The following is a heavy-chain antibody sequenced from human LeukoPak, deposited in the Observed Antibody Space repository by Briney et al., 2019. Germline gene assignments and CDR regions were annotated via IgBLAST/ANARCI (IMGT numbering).Heavy chain of an antibody. Sequence: GGSLRLSCAASGFTFSSPTMNWVRQAPGKGLEWVSSISSSGIHMNYADSVKGRFTIARDNAKNSLYLQMNSLGADDTAVYYCARAWRYYDSSGYLDYWGQGTLVTVSS. V-gene: IGHV3-21*01. D-gene: IGHD3-22*01. CDR1: GFTFSSPT. J-gene: IGHJ4*02. CDR2: ISSSGIHM. CDR3: ARAWRYYDSSGYLDY.